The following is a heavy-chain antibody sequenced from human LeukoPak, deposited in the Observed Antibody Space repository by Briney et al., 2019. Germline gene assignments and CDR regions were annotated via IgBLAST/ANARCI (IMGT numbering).Heavy chain of an antibody. V-gene: IGHV3-20*04. CDR2: INWNGGST. Sequence: GGSLRLSCAASGFTFDDYGMSWVRQAPGKGLEWVSGINWNGGSTGYADSVKGRFTISRDNAKNSLYLQMNSLRAEDTALYYCARDPIVEQQSPEYYFDYWGQGTLVTVSS. D-gene: IGHD6-13*01. CDR3: ARDPIVEQQSPEYYFDY. CDR1: GFTFDDYG. J-gene: IGHJ4*02.